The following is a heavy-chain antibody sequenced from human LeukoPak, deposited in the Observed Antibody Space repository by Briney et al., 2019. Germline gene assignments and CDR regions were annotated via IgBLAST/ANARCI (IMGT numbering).Heavy chain of an antibody. J-gene: IGHJ6*02. CDR2: INPNSGGT. CDR1: GYTFTGYY. Sequence: ASVKVSCKASGYTFTGYYMHWVRQAPGQGLEWMGWINPNSGGTNYAQKFQGRVTMTRDTSISTAYMELSRLRSDDTAVYYCAREHIVVVTAGYYYYYGMDVWGQGTTVTVSS. D-gene: IGHD2-21*02. CDR3: AREHIVVVTAGYYYYYGMDV. V-gene: IGHV1-2*02.